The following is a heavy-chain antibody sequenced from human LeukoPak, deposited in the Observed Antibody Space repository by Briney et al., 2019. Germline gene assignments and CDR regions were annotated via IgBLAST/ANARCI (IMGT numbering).Heavy chain of an antibody. CDR3: ARVGYSSGYFSSLFDY. J-gene: IGHJ4*02. D-gene: IGHD3-22*01. CDR1: GFIFSGSA. Sequence: GGSLRLSCEASGFIFSGSAMHWVRQASGKGLEWVGRIRSKAENYATAYAASVKGRFTISRDDSENTAYLQMNSLKTEDTAVYYCARVGYSSGYFSSLFDYWGQGTLVTVSS. V-gene: IGHV3-73*01. CDR2: IRSKAENYAT.